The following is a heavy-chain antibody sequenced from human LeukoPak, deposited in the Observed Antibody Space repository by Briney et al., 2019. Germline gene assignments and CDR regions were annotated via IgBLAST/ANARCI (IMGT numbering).Heavy chain of an antibody. CDR3: TRDGATLDY. CDR2: IRSKAYGATT. D-gene: IGHD1-26*01. V-gene: IGHV3-49*04. CDR1: GFTFGDYT. Sequence: TGGSLRLSCTASGFTFGDYTMSWVRQAPGTGLEWVGFIRSKAYGATTEYAASVKGRFTISRDDSKSIAYLQMNSLKTEDTAMYYCTRDGATLDYWGQGTLVTVSS. J-gene: IGHJ4*02.